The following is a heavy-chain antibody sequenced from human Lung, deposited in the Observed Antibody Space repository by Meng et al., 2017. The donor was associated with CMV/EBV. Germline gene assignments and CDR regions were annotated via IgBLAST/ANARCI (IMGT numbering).Heavy chain of an antibody. CDR2: IRYDGSNK. J-gene: IGHJ4*02. CDR3: AKDDSAYFDFRSGYSTPPDY. Sequence: LXLTXAASGFSFSSYGMQWVRQAPGKGLEWVAFIRYDGSNKYYVDSVKGRFTISRDNSKNMLYLQMNSLRVADTAVYYCAKDDSAYFDFRSGYSTPPDYWXQGTXVTVAS. CDR1: GFSFSSYG. V-gene: IGHV3-30*02. D-gene: IGHD3-3*01.